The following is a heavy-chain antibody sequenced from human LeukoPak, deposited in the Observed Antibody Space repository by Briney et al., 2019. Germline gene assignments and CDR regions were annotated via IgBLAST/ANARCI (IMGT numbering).Heavy chain of an antibody. Sequence: GGSLRLSCTASGFTFGDYAMSWFRQAPGKGLEWVGFIRSKAYGGTAEYAASVKGRFTISRDASKSIAYLQMNSLKTEDTAVYYCSRFGGNYDSSGYYDLNDYWGQGTLVTVSS. J-gene: IGHJ4*02. CDR2: IRSKAYGGTA. CDR3: SRFGGNYDSSGYYDLNDY. CDR1: GFTFGDYA. V-gene: IGHV3-49*03. D-gene: IGHD3-22*01.